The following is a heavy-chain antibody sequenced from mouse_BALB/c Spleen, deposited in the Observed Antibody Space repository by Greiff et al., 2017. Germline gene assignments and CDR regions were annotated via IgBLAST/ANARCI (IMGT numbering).Heavy chain of an antibody. CDR1: GFTFSSFG. V-gene: IGHV5-17*02. Sequence: EVQVVESGGGLVQPGGSRKLSCAASGFTFSSFGMHWVRQAPEKGLEWVAYISSGSSTIYYADTVKGRFTISRDNPKNTLFLQMTSLRSEDTAMYYCARSPYYGKDAMDYWGQGTSVTVSS. D-gene: IGHD2-10*01. J-gene: IGHJ4*01. CDR3: ARSPYYGKDAMDY. CDR2: ISSGSSTI.